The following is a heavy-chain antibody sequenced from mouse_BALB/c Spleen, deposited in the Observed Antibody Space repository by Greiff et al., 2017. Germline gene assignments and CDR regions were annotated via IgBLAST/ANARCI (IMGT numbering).Heavy chain of an antibody. CDR3: ARRDDWHAMDY. V-gene: IGHV1-80*01. Sequence: QVQLKESGAELVRPGSSVKISCKASGYAFSSYWMNWVKQRPGQGLEWIGQIYPGDGDTNYNGKFKGKATLTADKSSSTAYMQLSSLTSEDSAVYFCARRDDWHAMDYWGQGTSVTVSS. J-gene: IGHJ4*01. CDR1: GYAFSSYW. CDR2: IYPGDGDT. D-gene: IGHD2-4*01.